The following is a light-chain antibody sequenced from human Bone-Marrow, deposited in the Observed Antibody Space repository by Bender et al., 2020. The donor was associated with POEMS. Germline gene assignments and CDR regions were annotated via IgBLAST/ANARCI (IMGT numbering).Light chain of an antibody. V-gene: IGLV2-14*02. CDR3: SSYTSSDTLV. Sequence: QSALTQPASVSGSPGQSIIISCTGSSTDVGSYNLVSWYQQHPGTAPKLLLYEVSKRPSGISDRFSGSKSGSTASLTISGLQPDDESDYYCSSYTSSDTLVFGSGTKLTVL. CDR2: EVS. CDR1: STDVGSYNL. J-gene: IGLJ1*01.